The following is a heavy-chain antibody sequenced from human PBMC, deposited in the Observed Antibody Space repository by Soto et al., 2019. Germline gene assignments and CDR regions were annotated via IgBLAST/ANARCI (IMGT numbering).Heavy chain of an antibody. CDR3: AREIKRGPRGWFDP. CDR2: IYYSGST. J-gene: IGHJ5*02. D-gene: IGHD3-10*01. Sequence: SETLSLTCTVSGGSISSYYWSWIRQPPGKGLEWIGYIYYSGSTNYNPSLKSRVTISADTSKNQFSLKLNSVTAADTAVYYCAREIKRGPRGWFDPWGQGTLVTAPQ. CDR1: GGSISSYY. V-gene: IGHV4-59*01.